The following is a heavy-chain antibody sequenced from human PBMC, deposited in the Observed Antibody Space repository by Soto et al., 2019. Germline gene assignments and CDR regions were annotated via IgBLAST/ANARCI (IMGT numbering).Heavy chain of an antibody. J-gene: IGHJ4*02. V-gene: IGHV4-59*01. CDR2: DYHTGNT. CDR1: GVSITPYY. D-gene: IGHD1-20*01. Sequence: QVQLQESGPGLVKPSETLSLTCTVSGVSITPYYWTWIRHPPGKGLEWIGYDYHTGNTYYNPSLKSRVTISLDTSKNQVSLRLKSVTAADTAVYYCAREQYNWKLWGQGTLVTVSS. CDR3: AREQYNWKL.